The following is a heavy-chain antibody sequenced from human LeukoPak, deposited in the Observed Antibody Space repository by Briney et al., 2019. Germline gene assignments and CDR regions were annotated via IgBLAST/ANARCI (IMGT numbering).Heavy chain of an antibody. CDR2: ISSDGGNR. J-gene: IGHJ4*02. V-gene: IGHV3-30-3*01. CDR3: ARGRAVTGSTVIDY. D-gene: IGHD6-19*01. CDR1: GFTFSSYA. Sequence: PGGSLRLSCVASGFTFSSYAMSWVRQAPGKALEWVATISSDGGNRYYSDSVKGRFTISRDNSKNTLYLQMNSLRPEDTAVFHCARGRAVTGSTVIDYWGQGTLVTVSS.